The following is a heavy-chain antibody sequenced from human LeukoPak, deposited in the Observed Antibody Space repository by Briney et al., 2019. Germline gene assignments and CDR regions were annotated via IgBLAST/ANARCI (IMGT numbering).Heavy chain of an antibody. CDR1: GFTFSSYA. V-gene: IGHV3-30-3*01. CDR3: ARGKRINPYSGSYPGYFDY. Sequence: AGRSLRLSCAASGFTFSSYAMHWVRQAPGKGLEWVAVISYDGSNKYYADSVKGRFTISRDNSKNTLYLQMNSLRAEDTAVYYCARGKRINPYSGSYPGYFDYWGQGTLVTVSS. D-gene: IGHD1-26*01. J-gene: IGHJ4*02. CDR2: ISYDGSNK.